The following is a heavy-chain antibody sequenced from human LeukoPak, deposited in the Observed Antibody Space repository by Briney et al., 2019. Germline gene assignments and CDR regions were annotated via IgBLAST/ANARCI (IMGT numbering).Heavy chain of an antibody. CDR1: GFTFSSYW. J-gene: IGHJ4*02. CDR2: INQDGSET. Sequence: GGSLRLSCAVSGFTFSSYWMSWVRQAPGKGLEWVANINQDGSETYYVDSVEGRFTISRDNAKNSLFLQMSSLRAEDTAVYFCSGDPGDYWGQGTLVTVSS. CDR3: SGDPGDY. D-gene: IGHD7-27*01. V-gene: IGHV3-7*04.